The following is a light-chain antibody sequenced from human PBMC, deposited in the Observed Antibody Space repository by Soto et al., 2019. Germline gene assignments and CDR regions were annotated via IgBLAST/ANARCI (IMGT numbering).Light chain of an antibody. CDR1: SSDIGINT. Sequence: QSVLTQPPSASGSPGQGVTISCSGSSSDIGINTVNSYQQLPGTAPKLLIYSNNQRPSGVTNHVSGSKSGTSASLAISGLQSEDEAEYYCAAWDDSLTGVVFGGGTKPTVL. CDR3: AAWDDSLTGVV. J-gene: IGLJ2*01. V-gene: IGLV1-44*01. CDR2: SNN.